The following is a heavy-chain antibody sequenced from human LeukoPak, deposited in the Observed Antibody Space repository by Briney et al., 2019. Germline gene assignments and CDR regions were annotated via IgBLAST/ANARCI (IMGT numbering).Heavy chain of an antibody. CDR1: GFTFSSYA. CDR2: ISYDGSNK. D-gene: IGHD2-15*01. CDR3: AREGGPCSGGSCYPGYCQH. Sequence: GSLRLSCAASGFTFSSYAMHWVRQAPGKGLEWVAVISYDGSNKYYADSVKGRFTISRDNSKNTLYLQMNSLRAEDTAVYYCAREGGPCSGGSCYPGYCQHWGQGTLVSVSS. V-gene: IGHV3-30*04. J-gene: IGHJ1*01.